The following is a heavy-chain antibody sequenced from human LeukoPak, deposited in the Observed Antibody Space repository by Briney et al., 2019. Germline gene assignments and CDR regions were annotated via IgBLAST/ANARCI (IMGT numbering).Heavy chain of an antibody. CDR3: ARDYTV. CDR2: IYYSGST. Sequence: SETLSLTCTVSGGSISSYYWSWIRQPPGKGLEWIGYIYYSGSTNYNSSLKSRVTISVDTSKNQFSLKLSSVTAADTAVYYCARDYTVGGQGTMVTVSS. V-gene: IGHV4-59*12. J-gene: IGHJ3*01. CDR1: GGSISSYY.